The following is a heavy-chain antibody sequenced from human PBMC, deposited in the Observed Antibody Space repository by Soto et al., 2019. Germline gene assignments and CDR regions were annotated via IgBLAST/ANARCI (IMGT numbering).Heavy chain of an antibody. CDR3: TTGHNTFDY. V-gene: IGHV3-72*01. Sequence: EVQLVESGGGLVQPGGSLRLSCAVSGFTFSDHSMHWVRQAPGKGLEWVGRSTNRVTGYVTQYAASVTGRFTVSRDDSRTSLYLHMNSLEPEDTAIYYCTTGHNTFDYWGQGTLVTVSS. J-gene: IGHJ4*02. CDR1: GFTFSDHS. D-gene: IGHD1-20*01. CDR2: STNRVTGYVT.